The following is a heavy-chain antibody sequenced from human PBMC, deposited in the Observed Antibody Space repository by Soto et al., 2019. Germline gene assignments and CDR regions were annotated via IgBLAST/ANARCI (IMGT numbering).Heavy chain of an antibody. J-gene: IGHJ5*02. CDR1: GYTFTNSG. Sequence: QVQLVQSGAEVKKPGASVKVSCKASGYTFTNSGISWVRQAPGQGLEWMGWINTYNGDTNYAQKLQGRVTLTTDTPTSTVYMELRRLTSDDTAVYYCAREELRWFGTWGQGTLVIVSS. CDR3: AREELRWFGT. CDR2: INTYNGDT. V-gene: IGHV1-18*01. D-gene: IGHD3-10*01.